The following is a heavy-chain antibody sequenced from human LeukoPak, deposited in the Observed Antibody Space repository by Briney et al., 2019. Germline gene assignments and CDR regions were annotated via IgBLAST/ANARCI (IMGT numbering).Heavy chain of an antibody. CDR3: ARPDYSSGWSP. CDR1: GYTFTAYY. J-gene: IGHJ1*01. D-gene: IGHD6-19*01. V-gene: IGHV1-2*02. CDR2: IDPNSGGT. Sequence: ASVKVTCKTSGYTFTAYYMHWVRQAPGQGLEWMGWIDPNSGGTNYAQNFQGRVTMTRDTSISTAYMEVRGLTSDDTAVYYCARPDYSSGWSPWGQGTLVTVSS.